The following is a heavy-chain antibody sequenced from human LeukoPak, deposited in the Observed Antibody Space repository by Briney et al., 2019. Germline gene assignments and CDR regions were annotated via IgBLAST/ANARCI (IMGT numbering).Heavy chain of an antibody. CDR2: ISRDGDTI. Sequence: GGFLRLSCAASGFTFSTYAMTWVRQAPGKGLEWVSGISRDGDTIYYAQSVKGRFTVSRDNSKDTLYLQMNSLRAGDTAVYYCVKGASSTALITWDLWGQGTLVTVSS. D-gene: IGHD6-13*01. J-gene: IGHJ5*02. V-gene: IGHV3-23*01. CDR3: VKGASSTALITWDL. CDR1: GFTFSTYA.